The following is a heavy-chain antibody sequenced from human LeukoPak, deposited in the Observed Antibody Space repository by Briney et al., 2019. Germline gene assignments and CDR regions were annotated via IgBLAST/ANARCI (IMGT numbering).Heavy chain of an antibody. CDR2: ISAYNGNT. V-gene: IGHV1-18*01. D-gene: IGHD6-6*01. Sequence: GASVKVSCKASGYTLTSYGISWVRQAPGQGLEWMGWISAYNGNTNYAQKLQGRVTMTTDTSTSTAYMGLSSLRSEDTAVYYCARDVYSSSSIDVFDYWGQGTLVTVSS. CDR3: ARDVYSSSSIDVFDY. CDR1: GYTLTSYG. J-gene: IGHJ4*02.